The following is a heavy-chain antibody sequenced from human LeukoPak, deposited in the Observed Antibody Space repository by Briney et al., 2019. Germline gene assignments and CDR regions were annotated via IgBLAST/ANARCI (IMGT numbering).Heavy chain of an antibody. V-gene: IGHV4-59*01. J-gene: IGHJ5*02. Sequence: SETLSLTCTVSGGSIISYYWSWIRQTPGKGREWIAYIHSSGSTTYNPSLKSRVTISVDTSKNHFSLKVTSMTAADTGIYYCSRSLPGAVGAADLWGQGTLVTVSS. CDR2: IHSSGST. D-gene: IGHD6-13*01. CDR3: SRSLPGAVGAADL. CDR1: GGSIISYY.